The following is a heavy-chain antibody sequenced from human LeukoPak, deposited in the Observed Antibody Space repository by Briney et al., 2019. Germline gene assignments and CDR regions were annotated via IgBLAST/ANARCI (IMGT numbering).Heavy chain of an antibody. Sequence: SETLPLTCTVSGGSISSYYWSWIRQPAGKGLEWIGRIYTSGSTNYNPSLKSRVTMSVDTSKNQFSLKLSSVTAADTAVYYCARDRQPGIAVAGIDYFDYWGQGTLVTVSS. J-gene: IGHJ4*02. CDR1: GGSISSYY. CDR2: IYTSGST. V-gene: IGHV4-4*07. CDR3: ARDRQPGIAVAGIDYFDY. D-gene: IGHD6-19*01.